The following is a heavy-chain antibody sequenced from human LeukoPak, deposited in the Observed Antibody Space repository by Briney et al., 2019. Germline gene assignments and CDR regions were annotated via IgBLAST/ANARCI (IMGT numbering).Heavy chain of an antibody. Sequence: GGSLRLSRAASGFTFSSYAMSWVRQAPGKGLEWVSAISGSGGSTYYADSVKGRFTISRDNSKNTLYLQMNSLRAEDTAVYYCAKDLHDSSGYYYSDAFDIWGQGTMATVSS. CDR3: AKDLHDSSGYYYSDAFDI. V-gene: IGHV3-23*01. CDR1: GFTFSSYA. CDR2: ISGSGGST. D-gene: IGHD3-22*01. J-gene: IGHJ3*02.